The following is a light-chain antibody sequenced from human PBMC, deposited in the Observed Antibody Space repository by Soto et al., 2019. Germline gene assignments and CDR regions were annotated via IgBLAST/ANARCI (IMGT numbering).Light chain of an antibody. Sequence: EIVMTQSPATLSVSPGDRATLSCRASQSVSNNLAWYQQKPGQTPRLLIYGASTRATGIPARFSGSGSVTEFTLTISSLQSEDFAVYYCHQYNSWPPITFGQGTRLEI. CDR2: GAS. J-gene: IGKJ5*01. CDR3: HQYNSWPPIT. CDR1: QSVSNN. V-gene: IGKV3-15*01.